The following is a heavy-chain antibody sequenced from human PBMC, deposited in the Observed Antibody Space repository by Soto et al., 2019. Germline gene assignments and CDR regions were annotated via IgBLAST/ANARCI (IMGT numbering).Heavy chain of an antibody. J-gene: IGHJ6*02. Sequence: QVQLVQSGAEVKKPGASVKVSCKASGYTFTSYGISWVRQAPGQGLEWMGWISAYNGNTNYAQKLQGRVTMTTDTATSTAYMELRSLRSDDTAVYYCARDQAARPNYYYDGMDVWGQGTTVTVSS. D-gene: IGHD6-6*01. CDR2: ISAYNGNT. V-gene: IGHV1-18*01. CDR3: ARDQAARPNYYYDGMDV. CDR1: GYTFTSYG.